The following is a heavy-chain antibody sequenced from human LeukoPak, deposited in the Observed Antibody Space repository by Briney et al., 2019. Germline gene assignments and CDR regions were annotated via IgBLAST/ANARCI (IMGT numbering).Heavy chain of an antibody. CDR1: GGSISSNNW. J-gene: IGHJ5*02. CDR3: ARELGYRSSTSCYGFDP. D-gene: IGHD2-2*01. Sequence: PSETLSLTCAVSGGSISSNNWWGWVRQHPGKGLEWIGYIYYSGSTYYNPSLKSRVTISVDTSKNQFSLKLSSVTAADTAVYYCARELGYRSSTSCYGFDPWGQGTLVTVSS. V-gene: IGHV4-31*11. CDR2: IYYSGST.